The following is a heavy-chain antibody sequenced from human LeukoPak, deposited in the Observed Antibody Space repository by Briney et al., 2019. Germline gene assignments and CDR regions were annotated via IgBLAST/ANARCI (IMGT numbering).Heavy chain of an antibody. CDR2: ISYDGINK. CDR1: GFIFSSYV. V-gene: IGHV3-30*18. J-gene: IGHJ3*02. D-gene: IGHD2-8*01. CDR3: AKGRVGYQDAFDI. Sequence: GGSLRLSCAASGFIFSSYVMHWVRQAPGKGLEWVAVISYDGINKFYADSVKGRFTISRDNSKNTLYLQMNSLRPEDTAVYYCAKGRVGYQDAFDIWGQGTMVTVSS.